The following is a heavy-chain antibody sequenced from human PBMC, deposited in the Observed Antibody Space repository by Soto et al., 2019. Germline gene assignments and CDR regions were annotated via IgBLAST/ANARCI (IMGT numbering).Heavy chain of an antibody. J-gene: IGHJ6*02. CDR1: GFTFSGYS. Sequence: GGSLRLSCVGSGFTFSGYSMAWVRQAPGRGLEWVASISSRSTNIDYADSVKGRFTISRDNAKNSLYLQMNSLRDEDTAVYYCACRMDVWGQGTTVTVSS. V-gene: IGHV3-48*02. CDR3: ACRMDV. CDR2: ISSRSTNI.